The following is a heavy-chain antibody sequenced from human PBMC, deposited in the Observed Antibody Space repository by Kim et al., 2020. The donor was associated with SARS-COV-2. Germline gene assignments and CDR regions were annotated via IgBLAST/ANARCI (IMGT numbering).Heavy chain of an antibody. CDR3: ATSIAAAGLYYYYGMDV. D-gene: IGHD6-13*01. J-gene: IGHJ6*02. CDR1: GFTFDDYA. V-gene: IGHV3-43D*03. Sequence: GGSLRLSCAASGFTFDDYAMHWVRQAPGKGLEWVSLISWDGGSTYYADSVKGRFTISRDNSKNSLYLQMNSLRAEDTALYYCATSIAAAGLYYYYGMDVWGQGTTVTVSS. CDR2: ISWDGGST.